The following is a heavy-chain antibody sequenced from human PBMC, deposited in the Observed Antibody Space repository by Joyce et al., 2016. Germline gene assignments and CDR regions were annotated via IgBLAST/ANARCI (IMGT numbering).Heavy chain of an antibody. V-gene: IGHV4-59*01. CDR2: IYSSGST. D-gene: IGHD3-22*01. J-gene: IGHJ4*02. Sequence: QVHLQESGPRLVRPSETLSITCSVSGGSISDYYWCWIRQAQGKGLEWIGYIYSSGSTNYNSGLKSRVIMSVDTSRNPFSLNLTSVTTADTAVYYCARTVDSRGIRMFFFDFWGQGTLVSVSS. CDR1: GGSISDYY. CDR3: ARTVDSRGIRMFFFDF.